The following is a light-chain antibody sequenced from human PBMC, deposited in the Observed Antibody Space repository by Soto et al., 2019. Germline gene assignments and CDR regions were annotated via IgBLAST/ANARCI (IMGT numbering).Light chain of an antibody. J-gene: IGKJ5*01. CDR1: QDIRNY. CDR3: QQANSFPIP. Sequence: QVCQSPCSLSAYVGYRVSFTLRASQDIRNYLAWYQQKPGKAPKLLIYAASSLQSGVPSRFSGSGSGTDFTLTISSLQPEDFATYYCQQANSFPIPFAQRTLLEIK. V-gene: IGKV1-12*01. CDR2: AAS.